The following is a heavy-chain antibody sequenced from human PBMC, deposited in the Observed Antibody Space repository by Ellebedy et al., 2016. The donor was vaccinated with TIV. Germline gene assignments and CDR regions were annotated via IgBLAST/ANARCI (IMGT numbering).Heavy chain of an antibody. D-gene: IGHD3-16*01. V-gene: IGHV3-21*01. CDR1: GFTFSSYS. Sequence: PGGSLRLSCAASGFTFSSYSMNWVRQAPGKGLEWVSSISSSSSYIYYADSVKGRFTISRDNAKNSLYLQMNSLRAEDTAVYYCARGSMITFGDAFDIWGQGTMVTVSS. CDR2: ISSSSSYI. J-gene: IGHJ3*02. CDR3: ARGSMITFGDAFDI.